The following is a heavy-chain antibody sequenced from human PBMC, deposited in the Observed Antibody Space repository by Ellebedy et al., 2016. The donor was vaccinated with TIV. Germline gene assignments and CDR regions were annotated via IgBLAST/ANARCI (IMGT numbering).Heavy chain of an antibody. CDR1: EFTFSTYA. Sequence: PGGSLRLSCVASEFTFSTYAMSWVRQAPGKGLEWVSVITGSGAHTYYADSVKGRFTISRDNSKNTLYLQMNSLRADDTAVYYCAHIEGDYSNFCWGQGTLVKVSS. CDR3: AHIEGDYSNFC. D-gene: IGHD4-11*01. V-gene: IGHV3-23*01. J-gene: IGHJ4*02. CDR2: ITGSGAHT.